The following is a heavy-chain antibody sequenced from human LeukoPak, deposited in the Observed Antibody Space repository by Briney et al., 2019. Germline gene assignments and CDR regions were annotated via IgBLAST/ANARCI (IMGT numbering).Heavy chain of an antibody. CDR3: ARAKDSSSWYGGYYYYMDV. Sequence: GSLSLSCAASGFTFSSYWMSWVRQAPGKGLEWVANIKQDGSEKYYVDSVKGRFTISRDNAKNSLYLQMNSLRAEDTAVYYCARAKDSSSWYGGYYYYMDVWGKGTTVTISS. V-gene: IGHV3-7*01. CDR2: IKQDGSEK. CDR1: GFTFSSYW. J-gene: IGHJ6*03. D-gene: IGHD6-13*01.